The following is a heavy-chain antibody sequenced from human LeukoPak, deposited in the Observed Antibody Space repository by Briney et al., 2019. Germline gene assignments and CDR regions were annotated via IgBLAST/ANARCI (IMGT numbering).Heavy chain of an antibody. CDR3: ASDPRTTSLLWFGELYAPFDY. V-gene: IGHV3-30*04. D-gene: IGHD3-10*01. CDR1: GFTFSSYA. Sequence: GGSLRLSCAASGFTFSSYAMHWVRQAPGKGLEWVAVISYDGSNKYYADSVKGRFTISRDNSKNTLYLQMNSLRAEDTAVYYCASDPRTTSLLWFGELYAPFDYWGQGTLVTVSS. CDR2: ISYDGSNK. J-gene: IGHJ4*02.